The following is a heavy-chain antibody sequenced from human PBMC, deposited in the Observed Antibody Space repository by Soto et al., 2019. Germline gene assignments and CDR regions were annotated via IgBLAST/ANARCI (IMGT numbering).Heavy chain of an antibody. D-gene: IGHD2-15*01. CDR3: ATLPPRIVVVVLPIPS. Sequence: SESLSHNYVVSGGSISTTNWWTCVRQTPGKVLEWIGEIYHTGSTKYNPSLKNRVTILLDKSNNQFSLNLKSVTAADMAVYYCATLPPRIVVVVLPIPSWGQGTLVTVS. CDR1: GGSISTTNW. CDR2: IYHTGST. V-gene: IGHV4-4*02. J-gene: IGHJ4*02.